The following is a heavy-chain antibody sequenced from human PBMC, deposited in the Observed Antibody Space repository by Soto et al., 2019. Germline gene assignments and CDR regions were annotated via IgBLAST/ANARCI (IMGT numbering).Heavy chain of an antibody. J-gene: IGHJ6*03. D-gene: IGHD2-2*01. CDR1: GFTFSNAW. CDR2: IKSKTAGGPT. Sequence: EVQLVESGGGLVKPGGSLRLSCAASGFTFSNAWMSWVRQAPGKGLEWVGRIKSKTAGGPTDYAAPVKGRFTISTDDSHNTLYLRINSLKTEDAAVYYCTTISPIVALKDIVVVPASVYYYYMDVWGKGTKVTVSS. V-gene: IGHV3-15*01. CDR3: TTISPIVALKDIVVVPASVYYYYMDV.